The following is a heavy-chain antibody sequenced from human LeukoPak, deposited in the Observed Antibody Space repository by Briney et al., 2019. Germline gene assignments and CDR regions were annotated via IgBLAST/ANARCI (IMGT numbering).Heavy chain of an antibody. J-gene: IGHJ4*02. CDR3: ATVRIVGATTLDY. D-gene: IGHD1-26*01. V-gene: IGHV1-69-2*01. CDR1: GYTFTDYY. CDR2: VDPEDGKT. Sequence: ASVKVSCKASGYTFTDYYIHWLQQAPGKGLEWLGRVDPEDGKTKYAPKFQGRVTINADTSTDTAYLQLSSLRSEDTAVYYCATVRIVGATTLDYWGQGTLVTVSS.